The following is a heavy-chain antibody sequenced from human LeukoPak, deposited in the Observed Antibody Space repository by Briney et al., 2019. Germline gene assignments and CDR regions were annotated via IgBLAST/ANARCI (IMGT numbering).Heavy chain of an antibody. Sequence: SETLSLTCTVSVRSISIISDYWAWIRQPPGKGLEWIGSIYYCESTYYNPSLKSRVTICVDPYNNQYSLKLSAVTAADTAVYYCAGLGTMVRGVIEAWGKGTLVTVSS. D-gene: IGHD3-10*01. V-gene: IGHV4-39*01. CDR2: IYYCEST. CDR3: AGLGTMVRGVIEA. CDR1: VRSISIISDY. J-gene: IGHJ5*02.